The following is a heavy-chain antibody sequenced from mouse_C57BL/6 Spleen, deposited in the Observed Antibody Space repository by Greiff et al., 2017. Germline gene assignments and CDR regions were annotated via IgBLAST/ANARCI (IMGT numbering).Heavy chain of an antibody. Sequence: EVQGVESGGCLVQPGGSLSLSCAASGFTFTDYYMSWVRQPPGKALEWLGFIRNKANGYTTEYSASVKGRFTISRDNSQSILYLQMNALRAEDSATYYCARFDYDGAWFAYWGQGTLVTVSA. CDR1: GFTFTDYY. D-gene: IGHD2-4*01. CDR3: ARFDYDGAWFAY. V-gene: IGHV7-3*01. CDR2: IRNKANGYTT. J-gene: IGHJ3*01.